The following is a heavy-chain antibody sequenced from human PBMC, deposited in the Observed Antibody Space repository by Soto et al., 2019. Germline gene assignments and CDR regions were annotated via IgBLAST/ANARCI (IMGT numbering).Heavy chain of an antibody. CDR1: GFTFETSS. J-gene: IGHJ6*02. Sequence: PGGSLRLSCAAAGFTFETSSINCLRQTPGKGLEWVASISATSLYIYYADSVRGRFTISRENAKNTVFLQMDGLTAEDTAIYFCARDLGGGAHYGMDVWGQGTTVTVSS. CDR3: ARDLGGGAHYGMDV. CDR2: ISATSLYI. V-gene: IGHV3-21*06. D-gene: IGHD3-16*01.